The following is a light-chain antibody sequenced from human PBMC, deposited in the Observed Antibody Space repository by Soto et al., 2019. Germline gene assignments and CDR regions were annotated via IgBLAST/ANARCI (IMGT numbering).Light chain of an antibody. J-gene: IGLJ1*01. Sequence: QSALTQPASVSGSPGQSITISCTGTSSDVGGYDYVSWYQQHPGKAPKVIIYDVNNRPSGVSSRFSGSKSGNTASLSISGLQAEDEADYYCSSYSSSATNYVFGSRTKVTVL. CDR3: SSYSSSATNYV. CDR2: DVN. CDR1: SSDVGGYDY. V-gene: IGLV2-14*03.